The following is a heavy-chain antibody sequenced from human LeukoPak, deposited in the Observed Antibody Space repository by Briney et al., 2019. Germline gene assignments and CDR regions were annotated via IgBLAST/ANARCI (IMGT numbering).Heavy chain of an antibody. CDR2: IYYSGST. D-gene: IGHD6-13*01. Sequence: SETLSLACTVSGGSISSGGYYWSWIRQHPGKGREWIGYIYYSGSTYYNPSLKSRVTISVDTSKNQFSLKLSSVTAADTAVYYCARGGSSSWYWFDPWGQGTLVTVSS. J-gene: IGHJ5*02. V-gene: IGHV4-31*03. CDR3: ARGGSSSWYWFDP. CDR1: GGSISSGGYY.